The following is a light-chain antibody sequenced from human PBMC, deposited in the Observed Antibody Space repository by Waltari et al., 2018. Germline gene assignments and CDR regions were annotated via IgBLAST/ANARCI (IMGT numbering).Light chain of an antibody. J-gene: IGKJ1*01. CDR2: AAS. Sequence: DIQMTQSPSSLSASVGDSVTIACRASQRISSYLNWYQQKPGQAPKLLIYAASSLESGVPSRFSGRGFGTDFTPNINSLQPEDFAVYYCQQTYSNFRTFGQGTKVDVK. CDR1: QRISSY. CDR3: QQTYSNFRT. V-gene: IGKV1-39*01.